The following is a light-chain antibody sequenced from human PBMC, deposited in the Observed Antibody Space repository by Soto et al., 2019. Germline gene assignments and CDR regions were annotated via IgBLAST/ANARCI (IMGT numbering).Light chain of an antibody. V-gene: IGLV2-8*01. CDR3: SSYEVSSNVV. Sequence: QSVLTQPPSASGSPGQSVTISCTGTSSDIGGYNYVSWYQQYPGKAPRLMIYEVSKRPSGVPDRFSGSKSGNTASLTGSGLQAEDEADYYCSSYEVSSNVVFGGGSKLTVL. CDR2: EVS. J-gene: IGLJ2*01. CDR1: SSDIGGYNY.